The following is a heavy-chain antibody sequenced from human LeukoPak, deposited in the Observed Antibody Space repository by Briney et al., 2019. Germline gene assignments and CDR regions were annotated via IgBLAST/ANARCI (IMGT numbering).Heavy chain of an antibody. J-gene: IGHJ6*03. Sequence: GGSLRLSCAASGFTFSSYAMSWVRQAPGKGLEWVSAISGSGGSTYYADSVKGRFTIPRDNSKNTLYLQMNSLRAEDTAVYYCAKRGSSGWYSNSYYMDVWGKGTTITVSS. CDR3: AKRGSSGWYSNSYYMDV. D-gene: IGHD6-19*01. V-gene: IGHV3-23*01. CDR2: ISGSGGST. CDR1: GFTFSSYA.